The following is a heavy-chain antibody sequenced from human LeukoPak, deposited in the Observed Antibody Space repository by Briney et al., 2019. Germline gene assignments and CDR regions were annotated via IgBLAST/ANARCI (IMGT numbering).Heavy chain of an antibody. CDR3: ARDAYYDFWSGYYIVAFDI. CDR1: GGSISSYY. J-gene: IGHJ3*02. CDR2: IYTSGST. Sequence: SETLSLTCTVSGGSISSYYWSWIRQPAGKGLEWIGRIYTSGSTNYNPSLKSRVTMSVDTSKNQFSLKLSSVTAADTAVYYCARDAYYDFWSGYYIVAFDIRGQGTMVTVSS. V-gene: IGHV4-4*07. D-gene: IGHD3-3*01.